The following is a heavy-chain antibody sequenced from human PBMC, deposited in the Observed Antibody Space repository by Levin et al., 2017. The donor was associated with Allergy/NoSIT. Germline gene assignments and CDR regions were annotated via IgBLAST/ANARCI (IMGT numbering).Heavy chain of an antibody. CDR2: IWYDGSNK. Sequence: PGGSLRLSCAASGFTFSSYGMHWVRQAPGKGLEWVAVIWYDGSNKYYADSVKGRFTISRDNSKNTLYLQMNSLRAEDTAVYYCARDSRLTYYDFWSGYSRSEDWFDPWGQGTLVTVSS. CDR1: GFTFSSYG. D-gene: IGHD3-3*01. J-gene: IGHJ5*02. V-gene: IGHV3-33*01. CDR3: ARDSRLTYYDFWSGYSRSEDWFDP.